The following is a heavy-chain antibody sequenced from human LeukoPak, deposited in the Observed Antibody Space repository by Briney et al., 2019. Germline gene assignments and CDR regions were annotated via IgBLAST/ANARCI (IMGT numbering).Heavy chain of an antibody. D-gene: IGHD2-2*01. V-gene: IGHV3-74*01. Sequence: GGSLRLSCAASGFTFSSYWMHWVRQAPGKGLVWVSRINSDGSSTSYADSVKGRFTISRDNSKNTLYLQMNSLRAEDTAVYYCAKGVVVAPDVTPFDYWGQGTLVTVSS. J-gene: IGHJ4*02. CDR2: INSDGSST. CDR3: AKGVVVAPDVTPFDY. CDR1: GFTFSSYW.